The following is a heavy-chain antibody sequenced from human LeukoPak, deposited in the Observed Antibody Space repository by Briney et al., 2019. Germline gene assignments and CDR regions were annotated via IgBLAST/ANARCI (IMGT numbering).Heavy chain of an antibody. CDR1: DGSISNVVW. D-gene: IGHD4-17*01. Sequence: PSETLSLTCKVSDGSISNVVWWSWVRQPPGKGLEWIGEIYHSGIANYNPSLKSRVSMSVDKSKNQFSLKLTSVTAADTAVYYCARHPDYGDIDYWGQGTLVTVSS. CDR2: IYHSGIA. CDR3: ARHPDYGDIDY. V-gene: IGHV4-4*02. J-gene: IGHJ4*02.